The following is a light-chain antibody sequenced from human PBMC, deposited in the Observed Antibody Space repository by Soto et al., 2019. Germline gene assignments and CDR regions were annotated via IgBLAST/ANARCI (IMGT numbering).Light chain of an antibody. CDR3: QQYNNWPLSRT. V-gene: IGKV3-15*01. CDR1: QSVSSN. Sequence: EIVMTQSPATLSVSPGERATLSCRASQSVSSNLAWYQHKPCQAPRLLIYGASTRSTGIPARFSGSGSGTEFNLAISRLQSEDFAVYYCQQYNNWPLSRTFRQGTNVELK. J-gene: IGKJ1*01. CDR2: GAS.